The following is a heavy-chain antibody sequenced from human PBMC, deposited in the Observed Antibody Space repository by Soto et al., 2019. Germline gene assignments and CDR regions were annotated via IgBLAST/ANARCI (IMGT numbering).Heavy chain of an antibody. D-gene: IGHD2-15*01. V-gene: IGHV3-74*01. CDR1: GFTLSTYW. CDR3: VRTSLVVAAATREDY. J-gene: IGHJ4*02. CDR2: INSDGSST. Sequence: EVQLVESGGGLVQPGGSWRLSCPAPGFTLSTYWLHGVGQPQGRGRGWVSRINSDGSSTSYADSVKGRFTISRDNAKNTLYLQMNSLRAEDTAVYYCVRTSLVVAAATREDYWGQGTLVTVSS.